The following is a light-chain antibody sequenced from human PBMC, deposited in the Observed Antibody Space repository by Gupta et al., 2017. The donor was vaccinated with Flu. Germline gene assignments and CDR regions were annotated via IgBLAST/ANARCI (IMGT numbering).Light chain of an antibody. Sequence: PSSLSAAVGDRVTSTCRASPDIRNHLGWYQQRPGKAPKRLIYAASTLQSGVPSRFSGSGSGTEFTLTISGVQPEDVATYYCLQHKSDPRSFGQGTXLEIK. CDR3: LQHKSDPRS. CDR2: AAS. V-gene: IGKV1-17*01. J-gene: IGKJ2*03. CDR1: PDIRNH.